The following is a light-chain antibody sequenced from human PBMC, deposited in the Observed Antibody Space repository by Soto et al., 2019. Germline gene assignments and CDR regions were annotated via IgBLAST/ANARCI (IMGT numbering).Light chain of an antibody. CDR3: QHYNSYSWT. V-gene: IGKV1-5*01. J-gene: IGKJ1*01. Sequence: DMQMTQSPSTLSASVGDGVTMTCRASQSISSWLAWYQQKPGKAPKLLIYDASSLESGVPSRFSGSGSGTEFTLTISSLQPDDFATYYCQHYNSYSWTFGQGTKV. CDR2: DAS. CDR1: QSISSW.